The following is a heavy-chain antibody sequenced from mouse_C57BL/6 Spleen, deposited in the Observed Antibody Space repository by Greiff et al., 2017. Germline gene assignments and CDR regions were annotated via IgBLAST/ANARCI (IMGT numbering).Heavy chain of an antibody. V-gene: IGHV1-69*01. CDR3: ARSTTVVASYYFDY. Sequence: VQLQQSGAELVMPGASVKLSCKASGYTFTSYWMHWVKQRPGQGLEWIGEIDPSDSYTNYNQKFKGKSTLTVDKSSSTAYMQLSSLTSEDSAVYYCARSTTVVASYYFDYWGQGTTLTVSS. D-gene: IGHD1-1*01. CDR1: GYTFTSYW. CDR2: IDPSDSYT. J-gene: IGHJ2*01.